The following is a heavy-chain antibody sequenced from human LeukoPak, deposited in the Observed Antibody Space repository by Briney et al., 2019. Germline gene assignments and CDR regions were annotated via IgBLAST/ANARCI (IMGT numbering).Heavy chain of an antibody. CDR2: ISSSSSTI. V-gene: IGHV3-48*04. Sequence: GGSLRLSCAASGFTFSSYSMNWVRQAPGKGLEWVSYISSSSSTIYYADSVKGRFTISRDNAKNSLYLQMNSLRAEDTAVYYCARAPGYCSSTSCFHFDYWGQGTLVTVSS. J-gene: IGHJ4*02. CDR1: GFTFSSYS. CDR3: ARAPGYCSSTSCFHFDY. D-gene: IGHD2-2*01.